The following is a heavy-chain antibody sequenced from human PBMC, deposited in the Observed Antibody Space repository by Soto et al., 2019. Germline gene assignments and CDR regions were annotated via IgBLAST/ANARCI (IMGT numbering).Heavy chain of an antibody. D-gene: IGHD3-10*01. CDR1: GGSINSGDYY. J-gene: IGHJ5*02. V-gene: IGHV4-31*03. CDR2: IYYSGST. CDR3: AREEVAYYGSGSYNWFDP. Sequence: QVQLQESGPGLVKTSQTLSLTCTVSGGSINSGDYYWSWIRQHPGKGLAWIGYIYYSGSTYYNPSLKSRVTISVDTSKSQFSLKLSSVTAADTAVYYCAREEVAYYGSGSYNWFDPWGPGTLVTVSS.